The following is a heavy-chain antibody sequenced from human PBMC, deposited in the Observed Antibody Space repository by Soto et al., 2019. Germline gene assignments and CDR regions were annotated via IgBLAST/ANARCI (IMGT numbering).Heavy chain of an antibody. V-gene: IGHV1-2*04. D-gene: IGHD6-13*01. CDR1: GYTVTGYY. CDR2: INPNSGGT. J-gene: IGHJ6*02. CDR3: ARAGSSWSSYYYSGMDV. Sequence: VASVKVSCKASGYTVTGYYMHWVRQAPGQGLEWMGWINPNSGGTNYAQKFQGWVTMTRDTSISTAYMELSRLRSDDTAVYYCARAGSSWSSYYYSGMDVWGQGTTVTVSS.